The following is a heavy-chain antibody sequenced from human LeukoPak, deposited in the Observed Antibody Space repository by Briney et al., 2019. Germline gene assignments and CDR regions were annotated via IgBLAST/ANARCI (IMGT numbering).Heavy chain of an antibody. J-gene: IGHJ4*02. D-gene: IGHD1-7*01. CDR3: GRALTRTTPFDY. V-gene: IGHV4-30-4*08. CDR2: TYYSGST. Sequence: SQTLSLTCTVSGGSISSGDCYWSWIRQPPGKGLEWIGYTYYSGSTYYNPSLKSRVTISVDTSKNQFSLKLSSVTAADTAVYYCGRALTRTTPFDYWGQGTLVTVSS. CDR1: GGSISSGDCY.